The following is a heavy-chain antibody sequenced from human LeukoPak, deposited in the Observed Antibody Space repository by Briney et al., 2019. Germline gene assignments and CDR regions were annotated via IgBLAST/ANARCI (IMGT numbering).Heavy chain of an antibody. CDR2: INPSGGGT. Sequence: ASVKVSCKASGYTFTSYYMHWVRQAPGQGLEWMGIINPSGGGTSYAQKFQGRVTMTRDTSTSTVYMELSSLRSEDTAVYYCARGFTMVRGVSGWDFDYWGQGTLVTVSS. CDR3: ARGFTMVRGVSGWDFDY. CDR1: GYTFTSYY. J-gene: IGHJ4*02. V-gene: IGHV1-46*01. D-gene: IGHD3-10*01.